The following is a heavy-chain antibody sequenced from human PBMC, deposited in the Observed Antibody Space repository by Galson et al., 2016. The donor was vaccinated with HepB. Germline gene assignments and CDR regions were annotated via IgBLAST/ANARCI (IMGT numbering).Heavy chain of an antibody. CDR2: IKRDGSEK. J-gene: IGHJ6*02. CDR3: ARERGYYYDSSGYYHPYYYGMDA. Sequence: SLRLSCAASGFTFSTFWMSWVRQAPGKGLEWVANIKRDGSEKYYVHSVKGRFVISRDNAKNSLYLQMNSLRAEDTAVYYCARERGYYYDSSGYYHPYYYGMDAWGQGPTVAVSS. CDR1: GFTFSTFW. V-gene: IGHV3-7*01. D-gene: IGHD3-22*01.